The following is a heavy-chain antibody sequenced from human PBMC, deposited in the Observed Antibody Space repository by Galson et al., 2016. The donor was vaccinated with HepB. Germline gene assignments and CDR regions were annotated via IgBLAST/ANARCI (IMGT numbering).Heavy chain of an antibody. CDR3: ARDGRLGSSDY. CDR1: GFTFSDYY. V-gene: IGHV3-11*06. CDR2: VSSSSSST. J-gene: IGHJ4*02. Sequence: SLRLSCAASGFTFSDYYMSWIRQAPGKGLEWISYVSSSSSSTEYSDSVKGRFTISRDNAKNSLYLQMNSLRADDTAVYYCARDGRLGSSDYWGQGTLVTVSS. D-gene: IGHD3-16*01.